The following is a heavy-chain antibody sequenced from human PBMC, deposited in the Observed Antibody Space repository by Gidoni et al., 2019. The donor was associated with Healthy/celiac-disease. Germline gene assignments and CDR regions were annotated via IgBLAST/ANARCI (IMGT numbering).Heavy chain of an antibody. D-gene: IGHD6-13*01. CDR2: ISGSGGST. J-gene: IGHJ5*02. CDR3: AKDPRRQQLAPNWFDP. CDR1: ESTLGTYA. V-gene: IGHV3-23*04. Sequence: EVQLVEAGGGLVQPGGPLSLSCAASESTLGTYAMSWVRQAPGKGLEWVSAISGSGGSTYYADSVKGRFTISRDNSKNTLYLQMNSLRAEDTAVYYCAKDPRRQQLAPNWFDPWGQGTLVTVSS.